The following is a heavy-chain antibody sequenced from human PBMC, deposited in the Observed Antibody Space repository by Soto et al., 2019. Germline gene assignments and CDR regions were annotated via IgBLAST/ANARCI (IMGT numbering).Heavy chain of an antibody. Sequence: GGSLRLSCVVSGFSFDEYAMHWVRQAPGKGLEWVSGISWNSGRVDYAGSVKGRFTISRDNAKNSLYLQMDSLRAEDTAFYYCAKDSLPYCSGGSCHSGGLANAFGVWGQGTMVTVSS. V-gene: IGHV3-9*01. CDR1: GFSFDEYA. CDR2: ISWNSGRV. CDR3: AKDSLPYCSGGSCHSGGLANAFGV. J-gene: IGHJ3*01. D-gene: IGHD2-15*01.